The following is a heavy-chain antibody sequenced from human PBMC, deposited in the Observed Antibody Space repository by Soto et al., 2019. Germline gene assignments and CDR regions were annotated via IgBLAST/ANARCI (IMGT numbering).Heavy chain of an antibody. CDR2: ISYDGSNK. CDR1: GFTFSSYA. J-gene: IGHJ6*02. CDR3: ARGGGSYSNYYYGMYV. Sequence: GGSLRLSCAASGFTFSSYAMHWVRQAPGKGLERVAVISYDGSNKYYADSVKGRFTISRDNSKNTLYLQMNSLRAEDTAVYYCARGGGSYSNYYYGMYVSGQGTTVTVSS. D-gene: IGHD1-26*01. V-gene: IGHV3-30-3*01.